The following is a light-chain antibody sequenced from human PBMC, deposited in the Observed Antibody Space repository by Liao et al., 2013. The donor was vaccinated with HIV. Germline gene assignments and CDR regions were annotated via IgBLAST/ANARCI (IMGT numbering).Light chain of an antibody. J-gene: IGLJ2*01. CDR1: ALPKQY. CDR2: KDS. Sequence: SYELTQPPSVSVSPGQTARITCSGDALPKQYAYWYQQKPGQAPVLLIYKDSERPSGIPERFSGSNSRNTATLTISGTQAVDEADYYCQAWDSSTAIFGGGTKLTVL. CDR3: QAWDSSTAI. V-gene: IGLV3-25*02.